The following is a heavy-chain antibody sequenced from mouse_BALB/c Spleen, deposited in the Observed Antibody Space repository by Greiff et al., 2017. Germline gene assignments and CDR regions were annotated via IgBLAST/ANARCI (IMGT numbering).Heavy chain of an antibody. Sequence: DVMLVESGGGLVQPGGSRKLSCAASGFTFSRFGMHWVRQAPEKGLEWVAYISSGSSTIYYADTVKGRFTISRDNPKNTLFLQMTSLRSEDTAVYYCARIRRGGAMDYWGQGTSVTVSS. V-gene: IGHV5-17*02. CDR1: GFTFSRFG. CDR2: ISSGSSTI. J-gene: IGHJ4*01. CDR3: ARIRRGGAMDY.